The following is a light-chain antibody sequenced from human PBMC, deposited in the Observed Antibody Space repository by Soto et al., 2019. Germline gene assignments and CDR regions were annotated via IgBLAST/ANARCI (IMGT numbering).Light chain of an antibody. CDR3: QQYNNWPPRT. CDR1: QSISNS. Sequence: EIVMTQSPASLSVSPGETATLSCRASQSISNSLAWYQQKPGQAPSLLIYGASTRATGIPARFRGSGSGTEFTLTISSLQSEDSALYFCQQYNNWPPRTFGPGTKLEIK. J-gene: IGKJ2*01. V-gene: IGKV3-15*01. CDR2: GAS.